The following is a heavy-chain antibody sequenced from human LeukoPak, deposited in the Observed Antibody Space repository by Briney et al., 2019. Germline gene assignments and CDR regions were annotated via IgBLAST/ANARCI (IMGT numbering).Heavy chain of an antibody. J-gene: IGHJ5*02. CDR2: IYTSGST. D-gene: IGHD6-13*01. CDR3: ARLRAQLVRWFDP. V-gene: IGHV4-61*02. CDR1: GGSISSGSYY. Sequence: PSQTLSLTCTVSGGSISSGSYYWSWIRQPAGKGLEWIGRIYTSGSTNYNPSLKSRVTISVDTSKNQFSLKLSSVTAADTAVYYCARLRAQLVRWFDPWGQGTLVTVSS.